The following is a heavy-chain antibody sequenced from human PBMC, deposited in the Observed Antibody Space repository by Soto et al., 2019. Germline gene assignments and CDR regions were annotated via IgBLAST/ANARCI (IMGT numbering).Heavy chain of an antibody. Sequence: SETLSLTCTVSGGSISSGGYYWSWIRQHPGKGLEWIGYIYYSGSTYYNPSLKSRVTISVDTSKNQFYLKLSSVTAADTAVYYCARAPPHRPPLIDVCREGITVTV. D-gene: IGHD2-8*01. J-gene: IGHJ6*02. CDR1: GGSISSGGYY. V-gene: IGHV4-31*03. CDR3: ARAPPHRPPLIDV. CDR2: IYYSGST.